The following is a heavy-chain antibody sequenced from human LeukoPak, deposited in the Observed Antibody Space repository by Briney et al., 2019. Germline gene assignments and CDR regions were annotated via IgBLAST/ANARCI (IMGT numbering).Heavy chain of an antibody. CDR2: IYYSGST. CDR1: GDSISGYY. Sequence: SETLSLTCSVSGDSISGYYRNWIRQPPGXGLEWIGYIYYSGSTNYSPSLKGRVTISVDTSKNQFSLDLTSVTAADTAVYYCAREWSSGWAEFDYWGQGTLVTVSS. CDR3: AREWSSGWAEFDY. V-gene: IGHV4-59*01. D-gene: IGHD6-25*01. J-gene: IGHJ4*02.